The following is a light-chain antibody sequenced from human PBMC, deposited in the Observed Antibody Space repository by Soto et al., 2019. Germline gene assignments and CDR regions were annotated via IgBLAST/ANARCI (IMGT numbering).Light chain of an antibody. CDR3: QQYSNWPLVT. CDR2: GAS. J-gene: IGKJ4*01. V-gene: IGKV3-15*01. Sequence: EIVMTQSPATLSVSPGERATLSCRASQSVSSNLAWYQQKPGQGPRLLIYGASSRATGIPARFSGSGSGTEFTLTISSLQSEDFAVYYCQQYSNWPLVTLGGGTKVEIK. CDR1: QSVSSN.